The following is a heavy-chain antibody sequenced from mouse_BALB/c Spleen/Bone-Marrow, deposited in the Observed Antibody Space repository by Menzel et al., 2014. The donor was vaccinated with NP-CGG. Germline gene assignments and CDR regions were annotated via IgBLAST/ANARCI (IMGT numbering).Heavy chain of an antibody. CDR1: GYTFTNYW. CDR3: AVRLSHLAMDY. D-gene: IGHD2-2*01. V-gene: IGHV1S81*02. Sequence: VQLQQSGAELVKPGASLKLSCKASGYTFTNYWIHWVKQRPGQGLEWIGEINPSNGRTNYNEKFKTKATLTVDKSSSTAYMQLSSLTSEDSAVNYCAVRLSHLAMDYWGQGTSATVSS. CDR2: INPSNGRT. J-gene: IGHJ4*01.